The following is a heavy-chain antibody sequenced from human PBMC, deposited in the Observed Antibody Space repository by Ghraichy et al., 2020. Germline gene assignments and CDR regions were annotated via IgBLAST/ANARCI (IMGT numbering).Heavy chain of an antibody. CDR1: GGSISSGVYY. Sequence: TLSLTCTVSGGSISSGVYYWSWIRQHPGKGLEWIGYIYYSGSTYYNPSLKSRVTISVDTSKNQFSLKLSSVTAADTAVYYCARVSGIRSSSGPLDYWGQGTLVTVSS. CDR2: IYYSGST. V-gene: IGHV4-31*03. J-gene: IGHJ4*02. D-gene: IGHD6-6*01. CDR3: ARVSGIRSSSGPLDY.